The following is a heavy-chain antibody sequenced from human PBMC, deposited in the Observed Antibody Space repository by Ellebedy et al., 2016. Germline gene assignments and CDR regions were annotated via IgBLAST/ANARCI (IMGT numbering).Heavy chain of an antibody. J-gene: IGHJ5*02. CDR3: ATGWLATGFHP. D-gene: IGHD5-12*01. CDR2: IYYSGTT. Sequence: SETLSLXXTVSGDSISNYYWSWIRQPPGKGLEWIGYIYYSGTTSYNPSLKSRVTMSLDTSKNQFSLQLNSVTPEDTAVYYCATGWLATGFHPWGQGTLVTVSS. CDR1: GDSISNYY. V-gene: IGHV4-59*12.